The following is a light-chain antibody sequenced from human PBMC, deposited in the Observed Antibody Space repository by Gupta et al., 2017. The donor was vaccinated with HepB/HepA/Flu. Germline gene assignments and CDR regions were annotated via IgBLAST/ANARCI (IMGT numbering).Light chain of an antibody. V-gene: IGKV1-12*01. CDR1: QDINRW. CDR2: SAY. J-gene: IGKJ2*01. CDR3: QQPYSIPLT. Sequence: DIRINQSPSSVSASVGDTVTITCRASQDINRWLAWYQQKPGEAPRLLIYSAYTLQSGVPSRFSGSGFGTKFTLTISSLQPEDSAIYYCQQPYSIPLTFGQGTKLEIK.